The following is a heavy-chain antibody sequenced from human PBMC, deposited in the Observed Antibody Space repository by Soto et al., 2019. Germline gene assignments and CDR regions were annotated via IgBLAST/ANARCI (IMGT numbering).Heavy chain of an antibody. D-gene: IGHD1-26*01. V-gene: IGHV3-30*03. CDR2: ISYDGSNQ. Sequence: QVQLVESGGGVVQPGRSLRLSCAASGFRFSGYAMHWVRQAPGKGLEWVAVISYDGSNQYYADSVKGRFTISRDNSKNTLFLHIDSLRPEDTAMFYCARDIPSEGYRGDWLDPWGQGTLVTVSS. CDR3: ARDIPSEGYRGDWLDP. CDR1: GFRFSGYA. J-gene: IGHJ5*02.